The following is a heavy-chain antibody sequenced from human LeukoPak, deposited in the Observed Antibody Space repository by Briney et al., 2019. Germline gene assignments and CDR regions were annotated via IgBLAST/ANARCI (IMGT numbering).Heavy chain of an antibody. V-gene: IGHV1-2*02. CDR2: INPNSGGS. J-gene: IGHJ3*02. D-gene: IGHD7-27*01. CDR1: GYTFTGYY. CDR3: ARDGNWGSLRDAFDI. Sequence: ASVKVSCNASGYTFTGYYMHWVRQAPGQGLEWMGWINPNSGGSNYAQKFQGRVTMTGDTSISTAYMELSRLRSDDTAVYYCARDGNWGSLRDAFDIWGQGTIVTVSS.